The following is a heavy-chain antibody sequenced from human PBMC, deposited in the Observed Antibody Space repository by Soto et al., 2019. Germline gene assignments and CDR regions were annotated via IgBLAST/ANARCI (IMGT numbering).Heavy chain of an antibody. J-gene: IGHJ4*02. CDR1: GGSISSGGYY. Sequence: TSETLSLTCTVSGGSISSGGYYWSWIRQHPGKGLEWIGYIYYSGSTYYNPSLKSRVTISVDTSKNQFSLKLSSVTAADTAVYYCALSEYCSGGSCYGGGGLDYWGQGTLVTVSS. CDR3: ALSEYCSGGSCYGGGGLDY. D-gene: IGHD2-15*01. CDR2: IYYSGST. V-gene: IGHV4-31*03.